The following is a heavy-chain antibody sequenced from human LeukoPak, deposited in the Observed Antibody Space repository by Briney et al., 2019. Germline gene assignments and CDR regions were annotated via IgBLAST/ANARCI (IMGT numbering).Heavy chain of an antibody. CDR3: ARNSTTDCSSTSRYRYYYYYYMDV. J-gene: IGHJ6*03. CDR2: IYYSGST. D-gene: IGHD2-2*01. Sequence: SQTLSLTCTVSGGSISSGDYYWSWIRQPPGKGLEWIGYIYYSGSTYYNPSLKSRVTISVDTSKNQFSLKLSSVTAADTAVYYCARNSTTDCSSTSRYRYYYYYYMDVWGKGTTVTVSS. V-gene: IGHV4-30-4*08. CDR1: GGSISSGDYY.